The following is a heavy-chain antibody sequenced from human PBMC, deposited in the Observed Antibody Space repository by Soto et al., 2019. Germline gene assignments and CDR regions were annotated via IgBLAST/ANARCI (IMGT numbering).Heavy chain of an antibody. CDR3: ERTRAARPHRWFDP. CDR2: IYHSRSP. J-gene: IGHJ5*02. V-gene: IGHV4-38-2*01. D-gene: IGHD6-6*01. CDR1: GYSISSGYY. Sequence: SETLSLTCAVSGYSISSGYYWGWIRQPPGKGLEWIGSIYHSRSPYDNPSLKSRGTISVDTSKRQYSLKLSSVTAADTAVYYCERTRAARPHRWFDPWGQGTLVTVSS.